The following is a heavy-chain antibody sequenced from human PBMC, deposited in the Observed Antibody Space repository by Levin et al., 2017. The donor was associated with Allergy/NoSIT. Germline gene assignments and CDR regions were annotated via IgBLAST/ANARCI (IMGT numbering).Heavy chain of an antibody. D-gene: IGHD3-22*01. V-gene: IGHV3-21*01. CDR1: GFTFSDYS. Sequence: GESLKISCAASGFTFSDYSMNWVRQAPGKGLEWVSSISPNSNFIYYADSLKGRFTISRDNAKSSVFLQMNSLRAEDTALYYCARSGSPDYWGQGTLVTVSS. J-gene: IGHJ4*02. CDR2: ISPNSNFI. CDR3: ARSGSPDY.